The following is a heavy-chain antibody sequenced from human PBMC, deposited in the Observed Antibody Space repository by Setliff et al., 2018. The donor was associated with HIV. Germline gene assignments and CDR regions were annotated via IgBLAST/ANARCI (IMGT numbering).Heavy chain of an antibody. V-gene: IGHV4-39*01. CDR2: VSQSGST. D-gene: IGHD2-21*01. Sequence: SETLSLTCSVSSVSINRTDHYWGWIRQSPGKRLEWIGSVSQSGSTYYNPSLKSRITISVDRSKNLFSLKLISVTAADQGVYYCARVPVAGANWFDPWGLGTLVTVSS. CDR3: ARVPVAGANWFDP. CDR1: SVSINRTDHY. J-gene: IGHJ5*02.